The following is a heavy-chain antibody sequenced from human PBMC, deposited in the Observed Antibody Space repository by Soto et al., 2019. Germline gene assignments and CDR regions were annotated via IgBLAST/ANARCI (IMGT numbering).Heavy chain of an antibody. CDR3: ARAPRMAPFDI. J-gene: IGHJ3*02. CDR1: GFLFSPYG. CDR2: IRNDGSDK. Sequence: WGSLRLSCAASGFLFSPYGIHWVRQAPGKGLEWVALIRNDGSDKYYAESVTGRFTISRDNSKNTVYLQMNSLRAEDTALYFCARAPRMAPFDIWGQGTMVTVS. V-gene: IGHV3-33*01.